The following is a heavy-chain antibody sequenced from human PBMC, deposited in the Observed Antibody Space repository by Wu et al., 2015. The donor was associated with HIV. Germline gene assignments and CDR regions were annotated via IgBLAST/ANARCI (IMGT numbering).Heavy chain of an antibody. CDR1: GYTFTGFD. Sequence: QVQLVQSGAEVKKPGASVKVSCKTSGYTFTGFDIHWVRQASGQGLEWMGXSSLSLDSKLAQKFQGRVTITADESTSTAYMXLSSLRSEDTACITGAXVEWRYSRWLGPTPNYYVRYRDVRGAQGPT. CDR2: SSLSLDS. V-gene: IGHV1-69*18. CDR3: AXVEWRYSRWLGPTPNYYVRYRDVR. J-gene: IGHJ6*02. D-gene: IGHD6-19*01.